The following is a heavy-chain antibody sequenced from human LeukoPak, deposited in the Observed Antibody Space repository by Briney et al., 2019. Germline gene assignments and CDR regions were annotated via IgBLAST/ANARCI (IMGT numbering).Heavy chain of an antibody. CDR1: GGSFSGYY. D-gene: IGHD2-15*01. CDR2: INHSGST. CDR3: ARVGCSGVTCYSRDFDF. Sequence: PSETLSLTCAVYGGSFSGYYWSWIRQPPGKGPEWIAEINHSGSTNYNPSLKSRVTISVDTSKNQFSLNLSSVTAADTAVYYCARVGCSGVTCYSRDFDFWGQGTLVTVSS. J-gene: IGHJ4*02. V-gene: IGHV4-34*01.